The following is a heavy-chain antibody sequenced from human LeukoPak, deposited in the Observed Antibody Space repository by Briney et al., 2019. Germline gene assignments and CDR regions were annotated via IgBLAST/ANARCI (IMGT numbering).Heavy chain of an antibody. CDR2: TFYGGGT. J-gene: IGHJ5*02. CDR1: GGSISSGTYY. D-gene: IGHD6-6*01. CDR3: VRDLRTPETDARWFDP. Sequence: PSETLSLTCTVSGGSISSGTYYWGWIRQPSGKGLEWIGSTFYGGGTYYNPSLKSRVTISVDASKNQFSLKLTSVTAADTAVYYCVRDLRTPETDARWFDPWGQGTLVTVSS. V-gene: IGHV4-39*07.